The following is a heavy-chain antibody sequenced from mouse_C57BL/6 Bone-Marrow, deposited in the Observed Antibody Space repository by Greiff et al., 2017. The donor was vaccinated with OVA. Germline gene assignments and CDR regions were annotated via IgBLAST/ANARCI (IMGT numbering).Heavy chain of an antibody. J-gene: IGHJ3*01. CDR3: TTEWSWFAY. D-gene: IGHD1-3*01. V-gene: IGHV14-4*01. CDR2: IDPENGDT. CDR1: GFNIKDDY. Sequence: VHVKQSGAELVRPGASVKLSCTASGFNIKDDYMHWVKQRPEQGLEWIGWIDPENGDTEYASKFQGKATITADTSSNTAYLQLSSLTSEDTAVYYCTTEWSWFAYWGQGTLVTVSA.